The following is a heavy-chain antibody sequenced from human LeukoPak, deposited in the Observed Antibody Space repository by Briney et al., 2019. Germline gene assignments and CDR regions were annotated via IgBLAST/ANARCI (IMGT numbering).Heavy chain of an antibody. CDR3: ARGNFSSSWPYYYYYGMDV. Sequence: PSQTLSLTCTVSGCSISSGDYYWSWIRQPPGKGLEWIGYIYYSGSTYYNPSLKSRVTISVDTSKNQFSLKLSSVTAADTAVYYCARGNFSSSWPYYYYYGMDVWGQGTTVTVSS. CDR1: GCSISSGDYY. D-gene: IGHD6-13*01. CDR2: IYYSGST. J-gene: IGHJ6*02. V-gene: IGHV4-30-4*01.